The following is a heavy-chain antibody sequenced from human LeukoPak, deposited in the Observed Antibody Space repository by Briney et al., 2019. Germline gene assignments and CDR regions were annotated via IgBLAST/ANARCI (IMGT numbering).Heavy chain of an antibody. D-gene: IGHD3-10*01. CDR1: GFTFSSHW. J-gene: IGHJ4*02. CDR3: VRDKGGLLRVFDY. CDR2: IKQDESEK. V-gene: IGHV3-7*01. Sequence: GSLRLSCAASGFTFSSHWMSWIRQAPGKGLEWVANIKQDESEKFYVDSVKGRFTISRDNAKQSLYLQMDSLRAEDTAVYYCVRDKGGLLRVFDYWGQGTRVTVSS.